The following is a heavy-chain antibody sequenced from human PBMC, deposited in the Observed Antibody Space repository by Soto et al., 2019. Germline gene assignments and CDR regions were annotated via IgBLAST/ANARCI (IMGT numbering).Heavy chain of an antibody. V-gene: IGHV3-73*01. CDR3: TYYYDSSGAKQKRRDY. J-gene: IGHJ4*02. D-gene: IGHD3-22*01. Sequence: LRLSCAASGFTFSGSAMHWVRQASGKGLEWVGRIRSKANSYATAYAASVKGRFTISRDDSKNTAYLQMNSLKTEDTAVYYCTYYYDSSGAKQKRRDYWGQGTLVTVSS. CDR1: GFTFSGSA. CDR2: IRSKANSYAT.